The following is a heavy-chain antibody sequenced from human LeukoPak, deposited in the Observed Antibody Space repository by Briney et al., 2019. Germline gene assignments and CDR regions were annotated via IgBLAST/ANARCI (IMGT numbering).Heavy chain of an antibody. CDR3: AKVPYSGSYRDY. Sequence: PGGSLRLSCAASGFTFSSYAMSWVRQAPGKGLEWVSAISGSGGSTYYADSVKGRYTISRDNSKNTLYLQMNSLRAEDTAVYYCAKVPYSGSYRDYWGQGTLVTVSS. CDR1: GFTFSSYA. J-gene: IGHJ4*02. D-gene: IGHD1-26*01. CDR2: ISGSGGST. V-gene: IGHV3-23*01.